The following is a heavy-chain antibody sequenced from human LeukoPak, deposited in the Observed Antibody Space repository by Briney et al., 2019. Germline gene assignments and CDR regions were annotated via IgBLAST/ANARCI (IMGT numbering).Heavy chain of an antibody. Sequence: PGGSLRLSCAASGFTFAAYGMSWVRQAPGKGLEWVSAISGSGGSTYYADSVKGRFTISRDNSKNTLYLQMNSLRAEDTAVYYCAKHYGSSGYYYLSYFDYWGQGTLVTVSS. CDR3: AKHYGSSGYYYLSYFDY. D-gene: IGHD3-22*01. CDR2: ISGSGGST. CDR1: GFTFAAYG. V-gene: IGHV3-23*01. J-gene: IGHJ4*02.